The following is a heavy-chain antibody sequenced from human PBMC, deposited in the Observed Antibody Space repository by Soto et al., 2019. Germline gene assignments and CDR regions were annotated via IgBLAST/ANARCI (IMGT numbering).Heavy chain of an antibody. D-gene: IGHD4-4*01. CDR2: ISAYNGDT. CDR3: ATCSATVTKNDPQHYYYMDV. CDR1: GYTFTSYG. J-gene: IGHJ6*03. Sequence: QVQLVQSGAEVKKPGASVKVSCKASGYTFTSYGISWVRQAPGQGLEWMGWISAYNGDTNYAQKLQGRVTMTTDTATSTAYMELRRLRSDDTAVYYCATCSATVTKNDPQHYYYMDVWGKGTTVTVS. V-gene: IGHV1-18*01.